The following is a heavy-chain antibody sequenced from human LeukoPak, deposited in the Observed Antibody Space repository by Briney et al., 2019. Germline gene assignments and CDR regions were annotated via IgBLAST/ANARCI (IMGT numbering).Heavy chain of an antibody. CDR2: IYTSGST. J-gene: IGHJ3*02. D-gene: IGHD3-3*01. CDR1: GGSISCGSYY. Sequence: SETLSLTCTVSGGSISCGSYYWSWIRQPAGRGLEWIGRIYTSGSTNYNPSLKSRVTISVDTSKNQFSLKLSSVTAADTAVYYCARDYSNCDFWSGYYLDAFDIWGQRTMVTVSS. V-gene: IGHV4-61*02. CDR3: ARDYSNCDFWSGYYLDAFDI.